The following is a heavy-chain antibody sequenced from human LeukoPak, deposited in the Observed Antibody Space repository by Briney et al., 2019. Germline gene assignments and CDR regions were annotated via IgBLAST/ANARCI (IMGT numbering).Heavy chain of an antibody. J-gene: IGHJ4*02. CDR1: GGSISSYY. D-gene: IGHD7-27*01. CDR3: AREDANWGDFDS. Sequence: SETLSLTCTVSGGSISSYYWSWIRQPPGKGLEWIGYIYYSGSINYNPSLKSRVTISVDTSKNQFSLKLSSMTAADTAVYYCAREDANWGDFDSWGQGTLVTVSS. CDR2: IYYSGSI. V-gene: IGHV4-59*01.